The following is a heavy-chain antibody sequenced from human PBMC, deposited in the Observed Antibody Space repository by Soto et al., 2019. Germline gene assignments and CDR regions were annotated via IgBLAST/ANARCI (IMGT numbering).Heavy chain of an antibody. CDR2: IWYDGSTK. CDR3: VRWGPKRGWDY. V-gene: IGHV3-33*01. Sequence: QVQLVESGGGVVQPGGSLRLSCAASGFTFSSHCMNWVRQAPGKGLEWVAVIWYDGSTKYDEYSVMGRFTISSDHSKNTLYLQMSSLRVEDTAVYCCVRWGPKRGWDYWGQGTLVTVSS. CDR1: GFTFSSHC. D-gene: IGHD3-16*01. J-gene: IGHJ4*02.